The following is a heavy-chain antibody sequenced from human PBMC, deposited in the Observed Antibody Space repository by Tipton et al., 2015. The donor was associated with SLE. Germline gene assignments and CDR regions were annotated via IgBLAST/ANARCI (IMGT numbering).Heavy chain of an antibody. CDR2: IYHSGTI. D-gene: IGHD5-12*01. CDR1: GHSISPDYY. CDR3: ARQVAQGTWAFDY. Sequence: TLSLTCAVSGHSISPDYYWGWLRQPPGKGLEWFGSIYHSGTIYYNPSLKSRVTLSVDTSENQFSLKLSSVTAADTAVYYCARQVAQGTWAFDYWGQGTLVTVSS. V-gene: IGHV4-38-2*01. J-gene: IGHJ4*02.